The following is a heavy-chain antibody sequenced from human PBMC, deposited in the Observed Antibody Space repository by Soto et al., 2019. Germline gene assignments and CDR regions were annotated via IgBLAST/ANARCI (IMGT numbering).Heavy chain of an antibody. J-gene: IGHJ5*02. V-gene: IGHV3-23*01. CDR1: VFTSSRYA. Sequence: GVSLRLPVPPLVFTSSRYAMSGFRQAPGRGLEWVSAISDSGGTTYYADSVKGRFTISRDNAQNTLYLQMNSLRAEDTALYYCARLTRGYCSSSSCPNWFDPWGQGT. D-gene: IGHD2-2*01. CDR3: ARLTRGYCSSSSCPNWFDP. CDR2: ISDSGGTT.